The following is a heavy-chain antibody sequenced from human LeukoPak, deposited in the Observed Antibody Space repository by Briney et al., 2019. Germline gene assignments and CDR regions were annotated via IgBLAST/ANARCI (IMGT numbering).Heavy chain of an antibody. D-gene: IGHD3-9*01. J-gene: IGHJ6*02. CDR1: GFTFSSYS. CDR3: ARDSGILTGWGNYGMDV. V-gene: IGHV3-21*01. Sequence: GGSLRLSCAASGFTFSSYSMNWVRQAPGKGLEWVSSISSSSSYIYYADSVKGRFTISRDNAKNSLYLQMNSLRAEDTAVYYCARDSGILTGWGNYGMDVWGQGTTVTVSS. CDR2: ISSSSSYI.